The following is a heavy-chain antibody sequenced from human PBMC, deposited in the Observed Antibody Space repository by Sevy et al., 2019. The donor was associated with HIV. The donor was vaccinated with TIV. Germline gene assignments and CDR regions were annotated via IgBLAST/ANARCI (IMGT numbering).Heavy chain of an antibody. J-gene: IGHJ4*02. CDR2: IWYDGSNK. D-gene: IGHD4-17*01. Sequence: GGSLRLSCAASGFTFSSYGLHWVRQAPGKGLEWVAVIWYDGSNKYYADSVKGRLTISRDNSKNTLYLQMNSLRAEDTAVYYCARDSGDYGRNEFDYWGQGTLVTVSS. CDR1: GFTFSSYG. CDR3: ARDSGDYGRNEFDY. V-gene: IGHV3-33*01.